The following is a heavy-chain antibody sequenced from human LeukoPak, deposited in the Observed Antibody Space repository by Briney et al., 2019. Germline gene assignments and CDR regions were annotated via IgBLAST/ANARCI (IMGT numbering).Heavy chain of an antibody. CDR2: IYYTGST. J-gene: IGHJ1*01. V-gene: IGHV4-39*01. Sequence: SETLSLTCTVSGGSISSSSYYWGWIRQPPGKELEWIGSIYYTGSTYYNSSLKSRVTISVDTFKNQFSLKLRSVTAADTAVYYCARRIAVAGTGYFQHWGQGTLVTVSS. D-gene: IGHD6-19*01. CDR1: GGSISSSSYY. CDR3: ARRIAVAGTGYFQH.